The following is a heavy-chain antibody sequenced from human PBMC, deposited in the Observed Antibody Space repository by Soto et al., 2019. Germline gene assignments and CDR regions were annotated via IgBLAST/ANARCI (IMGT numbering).Heavy chain of an antibody. CDR2: IWYDGSNK. J-gene: IGHJ3*02. CDR1: GFTFSSYG. V-gene: IGHV3-33*01. Sequence: GGSLRLSCAASGFTFSSYGMHWVGQAPGKGLEWVAVIWYDGSNKYYADSVKGRFTISRDNSKNTLYLQMNSLRAEDTAVYYCARAAHEYSSSSGDAFDIWGQGTMVTVSS. CDR3: ARAAHEYSSSSGDAFDI. D-gene: IGHD6-6*01.